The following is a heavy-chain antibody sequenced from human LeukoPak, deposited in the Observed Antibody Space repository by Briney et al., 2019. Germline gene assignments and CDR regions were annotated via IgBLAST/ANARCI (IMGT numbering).Heavy chain of an antibody. Sequence: SETLSLTCAVSGGSISSGGYSWSWIRQPPGKGLEWIGYIYHSGSTYYNPSLKSRVTISVDRSKNQFSLKLSSVTAADTAVYCWARDQGGGFDPWGQGTLVTVSS. CDR2: IYHSGST. CDR1: GGSISSGGYS. V-gene: IGHV4-30-2*01. J-gene: IGHJ5*02. CDR3: ARDQGGGFDP. D-gene: IGHD3-16*01.